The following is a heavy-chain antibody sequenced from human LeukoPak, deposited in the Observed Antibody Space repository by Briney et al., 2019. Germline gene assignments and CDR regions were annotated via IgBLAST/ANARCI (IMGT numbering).Heavy chain of an antibody. CDR1: GYTFTGYY. J-gene: IGHJ4*02. CDR2: INPNSGGT. V-gene: IGHV1-2*02. D-gene: IGHD3-16*01. CDR3: ARARVWGSSPFKVGFDY. Sequence: ASVKVSCKASGYTFTGYYMHWVRQAPGQGLEWMGWINPNSGGTNYAQKFQGRVTMTRDTSISTAYMELSRLRSDDTAVYYCARARVWGSSPFKVGFDYWGQGTLVTVSS.